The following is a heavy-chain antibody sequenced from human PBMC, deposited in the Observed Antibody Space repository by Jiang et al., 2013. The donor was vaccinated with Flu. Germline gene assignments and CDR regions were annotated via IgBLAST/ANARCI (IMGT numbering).Heavy chain of an antibody. CDR1: GYTFTSYA. CDR3: ARDGFSGSYYYYGMDV. CDR2: INTNTGNP. V-gene: IGHV7-4-1*01. Sequence: SGYTFTSYAMNWVRQAPGQGLEWMGWINTNTGNPTYAQGFTGRFVFSLDTSVSTAYLQICSLKAEDTAVYYCARDGFSGSYYYYGMDVWGQGTTVTVSS. J-gene: IGHJ6*02. D-gene: IGHD1-26*01.